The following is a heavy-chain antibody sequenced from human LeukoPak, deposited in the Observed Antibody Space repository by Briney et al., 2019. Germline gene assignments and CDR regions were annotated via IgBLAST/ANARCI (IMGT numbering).Heavy chain of an antibody. Sequence: SETLSLTCAVYGGSFSGYYWSWIRQPPGKGLEWIGEINHSGSTNYNPSLKSRVTISVDTSKNQFSLKLSSVTAADTAVYYCATNPKDIVLMVYFDYWGQGTLVTVSS. D-gene: IGHD2-8*01. CDR1: GGSFSGYY. CDR2: INHSGST. J-gene: IGHJ4*02. V-gene: IGHV4-34*01. CDR3: ATNPKDIVLMVYFDY.